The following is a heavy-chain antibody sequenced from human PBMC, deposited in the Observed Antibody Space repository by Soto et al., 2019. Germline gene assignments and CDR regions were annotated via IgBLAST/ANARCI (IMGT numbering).Heavy chain of an antibody. J-gene: IGHJ4*02. CDR3: AGIVGATTVDY. Sequence: SETLSLTCTGSGGSISDDDYYWNWIRQPPGKGLEWIGSIYYSGSTYYNPSLKSRVTISVDTSKNQFSLKLSSVTAADTAVYYCAGIVGATTVDYWGQGTLVTVSS. CDR1: GGSISDDDYY. CDR2: IYYSGST. V-gene: IGHV4-39*01. D-gene: IGHD1-26*01.